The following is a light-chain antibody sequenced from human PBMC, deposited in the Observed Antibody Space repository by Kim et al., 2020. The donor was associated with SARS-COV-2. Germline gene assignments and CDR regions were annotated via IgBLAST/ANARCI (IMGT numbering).Light chain of an antibody. CDR1: SGSIASNY. J-gene: IGLJ3*02. CDR2: EDN. V-gene: IGLV6-57*01. Sequence: NFMLTQTHSVSESPGKTVTISCTRSSGSIASNYVQWYQQHPGSSPTTVIYEDNHRPSGVPDRFSGSIDSSSNSASLTISGLKTEDETDYYCQSYDSSNHGVFGGGTKLTVL. CDR3: QSYDSSNHGV.